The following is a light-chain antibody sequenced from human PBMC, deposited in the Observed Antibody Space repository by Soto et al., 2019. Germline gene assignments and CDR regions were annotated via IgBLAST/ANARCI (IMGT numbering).Light chain of an antibody. CDR2: AAS. J-gene: IGKJ5*01. V-gene: IGKV3-11*01. CDR1: QSVSSY. CDR3: QLRSNWPPVT. Sequence: EIVLTQSPATLSLSPGERATLACRASQSVSSYLAWYQQKPGQAPRLLIYAASNRATGIPARFSGSGSGTDFTLPISSLEPEDVAVYYCQLRSNWPPVTFGQGTRLEI.